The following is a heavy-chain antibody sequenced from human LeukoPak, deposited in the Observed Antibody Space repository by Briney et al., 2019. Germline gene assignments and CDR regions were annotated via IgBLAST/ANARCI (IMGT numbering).Heavy chain of an antibody. J-gene: IGHJ5*02. Sequence: ASVKVSCKASGYTFTSYGISWVRQAPGQGLEWMGWISAYNGNTNYAQKLQGRVTMTTDTSTSTAYMELRSLRSDDTAVYYCAKDPFKRCGLDCFLNWFDPWGQGTLVTVSS. CDR1: GYTFTSYG. V-gene: IGHV1-18*01. CDR2: ISAYNGNT. D-gene: IGHD2-21*02. CDR3: AKDPFKRCGLDCFLNWFDP.